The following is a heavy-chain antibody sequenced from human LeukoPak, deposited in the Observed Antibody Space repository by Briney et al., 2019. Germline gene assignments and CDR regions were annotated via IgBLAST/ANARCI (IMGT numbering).Heavy chain of an antibody. Sequence: ASVKVSCKPSPYTFAGHYMHWVRQGPGQGPEWTGWINPKSGVTNYAQTFQGRVTMTRDTSISIVYMELSRLTLDDTAVYYCATALRYDDSSGYYAYWGQGTLVTVSS. V-gene: IGHV1-2*02. CDR3: ATALRYDDSSGYYAY. CDR1: PYTFAGHY. CDR2: INPKSGVT. D-gene: IGHD3-22*01. J-gene: IGHJ4*01.